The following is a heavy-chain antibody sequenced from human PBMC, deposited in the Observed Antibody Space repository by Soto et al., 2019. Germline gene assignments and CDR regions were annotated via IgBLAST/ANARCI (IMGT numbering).Heavy chain of an antibody. D-gene: IGHD3-22*01. CDR2: IWYDGGTK. Sequence: QVQLVESGGGVVQPGTSLRLSCAASGFTFGNYGMHWVRQAPGKGLEWVAVIWYDGGTKWYRDSVKGRFTISRDNFRNTLYLQMTSLRAEDTALYYCARDDDTSENPFDSWGRGTLVTVSS. V-gene: IGHV3-33*01. CDR3: ARDDDTSENPFDS. J-gene: IGHJ4*02. CDR1: GFTFGNYG.